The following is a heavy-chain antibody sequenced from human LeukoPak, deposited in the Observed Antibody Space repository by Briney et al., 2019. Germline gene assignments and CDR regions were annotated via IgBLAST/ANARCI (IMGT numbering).Heavy chain of an antibody. CDR2: INHSGST. V-gene: IGHV4-34*01. Sequence: SETLSLTCAVSGGSISSGGYSWSWIRQPPGKGLEWIGEINHSGSTNYNPSLKSRVTISVDTSKNQFSLKLSSVTAADTAVYYCARGIWNYGNYFDYWGQGTLVTVSS. CDR1: GGSISSGGYS. D-gene: IGHD1-7*01. CDR3: ARGIWNYGNYFDY. J-gene: IGHJ4*02.